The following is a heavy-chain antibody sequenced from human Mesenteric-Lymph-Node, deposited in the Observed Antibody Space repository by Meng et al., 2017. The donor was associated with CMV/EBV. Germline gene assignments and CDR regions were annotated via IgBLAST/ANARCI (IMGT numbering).Heavy chain of an antibody. Sequence: GESLKISCAASGFTFSDYYMNWIRQAPGEGLEWVSYIGGSGVNIYYADSVKGRFTISRDNAKNSLYLQMNSLRAEDTAVYYCARGLYDPPMDVWGQGTTVTVSS. CDR3: ARGLYDPPMDV. V-gene: IGHV3-11*04. CDR1: GFTFSDYY. J-gene: IGHJ6*02. CDR2: IGGSGVNI. D-gene: IGHD3-3*01.